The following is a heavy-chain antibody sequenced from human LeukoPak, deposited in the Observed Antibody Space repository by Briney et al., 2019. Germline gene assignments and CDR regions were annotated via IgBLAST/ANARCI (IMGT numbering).Heavy chain of an antibody. D-gene: IGHD2-2*01. V-gene: IGHV3-23*01. J-gene: IGHJ5*02. CDR2: ISGSGGST. Sequence: GGSLRLSCAASGFTFSSYAMSWVRQAPGKGLEWVSAISGSGGSTYYADSVKGRFNISRDNSKNTLYLQMNSLRAEDTAVYYCATNDTKSLDIVVVPAAKGFDPWGQGTLVTVSS. CDR1: GFTFSSYA. CDR3: ATNDTKSLDIVVVPAAKGFDP.